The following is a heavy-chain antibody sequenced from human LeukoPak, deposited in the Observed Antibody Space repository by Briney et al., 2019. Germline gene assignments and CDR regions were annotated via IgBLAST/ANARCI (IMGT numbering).Heavy chain of an antibody. D-gene: IGHD2-2*01. CDR2: INYSGSA. CDR3: ARVDQPLYHGMDV. J-gene: IGHJ6*02. V-gene: IGHV4-59*01. CDR1: GGFISNYY. Sequence: PSETLSLTCTVSGGFISNYYWTWVRQPPATGLEWIGYINYSGSAHYNPSLKSRVTISLDTSQSQFSLKLTSVTVADTAVYFCARVDQPLYHGMDVWGQGTTVTISS.